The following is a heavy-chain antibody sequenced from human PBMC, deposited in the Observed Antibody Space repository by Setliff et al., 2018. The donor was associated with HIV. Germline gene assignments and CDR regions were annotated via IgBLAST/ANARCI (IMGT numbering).Heavy chain of an antibody. CDR2: IYTSGST. V-gene: IGHV4-4*07. J-gene: IGHJ5*02. CDR1: GGSISGYF. CDR3: ARDLPELTGRSFDP. Sequence: TLSLTCNVSGGSISGYFWTWIRQPAGKGLEWIGRIYTSGSTNYNPSLKSRLSMSIDTSKNHFSLRLTSVTAADTAVYYCARDLPELTGRSFDPWGQGIQVTVPQ. D-gene: IGHD7-27*01.